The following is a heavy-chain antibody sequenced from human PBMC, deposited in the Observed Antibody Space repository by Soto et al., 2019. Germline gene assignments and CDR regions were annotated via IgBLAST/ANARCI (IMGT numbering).Heavy chain of an antibody. CDR1: GYTFFTYG. CDR3: ARKSSSSSWFDP. Sequence: QVQLVQSGGEVKKPGASVKVSCKASGYTFFTYGISWVRQATGQGLEWMGWISTYNGNTNYAQKLQGRVTMTTDTSTSTASMELRTLSSDDTAVYYCARKSSSSSWFDPWGQGTLVTVSS. CDR2: ISTYNGNT. D-gene: IGHD6-6*01. V-gene: IGHV1-18*01. J-gene: IGHJ5*02.